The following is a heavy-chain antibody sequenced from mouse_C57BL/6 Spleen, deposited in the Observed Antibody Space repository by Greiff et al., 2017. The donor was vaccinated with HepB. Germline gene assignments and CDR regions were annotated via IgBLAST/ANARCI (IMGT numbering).Heavy chain of an antibody. V-gene: IGHV1-80*01. Sequence: QVQLKESGAELVKPGASVKISCKASGYAFSSYWMNWVKQRPGKGLEWIGQIYPGDGDTNYNGKFKGKATLTADKSSSTAYMQLSSLTSEDSAVYFCARRRDGYYFDYWGQGTTLTVSS. CDR3: ARRRDGYYFDY. D-gene: IGHD2-3*01. CDR1: GYAFSSYW. CDR2: IYPGDGDT. J-gene: IGHJ2*01.